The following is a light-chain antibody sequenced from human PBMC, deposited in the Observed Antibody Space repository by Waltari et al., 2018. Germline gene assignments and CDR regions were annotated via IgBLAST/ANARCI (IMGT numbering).Light chain of an antibody. J-gene: IGKJ3*01. CDR2: DAS. V-gene: IGKV3-11*01. CDR3: QQRSNWLFT. Sequence: EIVLTQSPGTLSLSPGERATLSCRASQSVRGSLAWYQQKPGQTPRLLIYDASNRATGIPARFSGSGSGTDFTLTISSLEPEDFAVYYCQQRSNWLFTFGPGTKVDIK. CDR1: QSVRGS.